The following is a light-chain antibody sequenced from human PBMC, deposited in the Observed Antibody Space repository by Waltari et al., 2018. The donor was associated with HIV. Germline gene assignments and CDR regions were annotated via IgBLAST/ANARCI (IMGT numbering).Light chain of an antibody. V-gene: IGKV4-1*01. Sequence: DIVLTQSPDSLAVSLGERAPISCNSSQSGFYSSNNKNYLAWYQQKPGQPPKLLMYWASTRETGVPDRFSGSGSGTDFTLTISSLQAEDVAVYYCQQYYSTPWTFGQGTKVEIK. CDR2: WAS. J-gene: IGKJ1*01. CDR1: QSGFYSSNNKNY. CDR3: QQYYSTPWT.